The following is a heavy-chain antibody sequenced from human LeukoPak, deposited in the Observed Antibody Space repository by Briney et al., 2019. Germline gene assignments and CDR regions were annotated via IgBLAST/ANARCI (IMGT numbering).Heavy chain of an antibody. V-gene: IGHV3-48*03. CDR2: ISSSDSTI. CDR3: ARDGYSSGWAHAFDY. Sequence: GGSLRLSCAASGFTFSSYEMNWVRQAPGKGLEWVSYISSSDSTIYYADSVKGRFTISRNNAKNSLYLQVNSLRAEDTALYYCARDGYSSGWAHAFDYWGQGTLVTVSS. J-gene: IGHJ4*02. D-gene: IGHD6-19*01. CDR1: GFTFSSYE.